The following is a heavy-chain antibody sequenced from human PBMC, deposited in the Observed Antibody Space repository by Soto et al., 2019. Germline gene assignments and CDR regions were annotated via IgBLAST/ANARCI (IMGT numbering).Heavy chain of an antibody. V-gene: IGHV4-59*08. Sequence: TSETLSLTCTVSGGSISTYYWSWIRQPPGKGLEWIGYIYSSGNTNSNPSLKSRVTILVDTSKNQFSLKLSSVTAADTAVYYCARHISVSDAFDIWGQGTMVTVSS. CDR1: GGSISTYY. J-gene: IGHJ3*02. CDR2: IYSSGNT. CDR3: ARHISVSDAFDI.